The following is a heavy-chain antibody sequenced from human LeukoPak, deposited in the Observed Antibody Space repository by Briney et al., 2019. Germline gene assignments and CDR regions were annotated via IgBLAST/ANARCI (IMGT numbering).Heavy chain of an antibody. V-gene: IGHV4-4*09. J-gene: IGHJ4*02. Sequence: SEAQSLTCTTSGAPISRFFWSWVRQPPGKGLEWIGNIYNGVPTFFNPSLKSRVSISVDTSKGQFSLQLASVTAADTVVYYCVQSTGWPGFDYWGQGILVTVSS. CDR3: VQSTGWPGFDY. CDR2: IYNGVPT. D-gene: IGHD6-19*01. CDR1: GAPISRFF.